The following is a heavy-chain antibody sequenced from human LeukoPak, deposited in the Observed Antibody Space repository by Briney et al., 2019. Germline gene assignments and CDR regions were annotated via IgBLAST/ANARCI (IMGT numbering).Heavy chain of an antibody. J-gene: IGHJ4*02. Sequence: GGSLRLSCAASGFTFSSYDMHWVRQATGKGLEWVSAIGGGGGSTYYADSVKGRFTISRDNSKNTLYLQVNSLRAEDTAVYYCAKGGKWDVTPFDYWGQGTLVTVSS. CDR1: GFTFSSYD. V-gene: IGHV3-23*01. CDR3: AKGGKWDVTPFDY. D-gene: IGHD1-26*01. CDR2: IGGGGGST.